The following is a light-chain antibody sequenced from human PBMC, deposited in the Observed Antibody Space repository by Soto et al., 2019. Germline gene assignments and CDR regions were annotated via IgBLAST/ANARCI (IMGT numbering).Light chain of an antibody. CDR3: QQYGSSIT. J-gene: IGKJ5*01. V-gene: IGKV3-20*01. Sequence: EIVMTQSPATLSVSPGERATLSCRASQSVSNNLVWYQQKPGQAPRLLIYGASSRATGIPDRFSGSGSGTDFTLTISRLEPEDFAVYYCQQYGSSITFGQGTRLEIK. CDR1: QSVSNN. CDR2: GAS.